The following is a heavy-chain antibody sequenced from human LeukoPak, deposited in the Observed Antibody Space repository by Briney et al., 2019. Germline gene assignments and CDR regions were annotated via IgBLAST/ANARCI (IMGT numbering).Heavy chain of an antibody. Sequence: GGSLRLSCAASGFTFKSYPMHWIRQTPGKGPEGVAAISFDGSNKYYADSVQGRFTLSRDNSNNILYLQMNSLRAEDMAVYYCARDPGNKQLGPFDYWGQGTLVTVSS. CDR2: ISFDGSNK. CDR1: GFTFKSYP. CDR3: ARDPGNKQLGPFDY. D-gene: IGHD3-10*01. J-gene: IGHJ4*02. V-gene: IGHV3-30*01.